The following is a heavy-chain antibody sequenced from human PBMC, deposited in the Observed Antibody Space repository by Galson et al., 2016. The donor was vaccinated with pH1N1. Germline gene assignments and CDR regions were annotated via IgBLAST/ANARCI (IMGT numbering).Heavy chain of an antibody. V-gene: IGHV2-70*01. J-gene: IGHJ4*02. Sequence: WDDDKYYSTSLKARLTISKDTSKNQVVLTVTNMDPVDTATYYCARARSAAAGAIDIWGQGTLVTVSS. D-gene: IGHD6-13*01. CDR2: WDDDK. CDR3: ARARSAAAGAIDI.